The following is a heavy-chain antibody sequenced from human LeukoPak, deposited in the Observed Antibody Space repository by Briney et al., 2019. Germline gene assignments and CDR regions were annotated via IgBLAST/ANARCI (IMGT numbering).Heavy chain of an antibody. CDR3: ARASGIAAAGTYAFDI. CDR1: GGSISSYY. V-gene: IGHV4-59*01. D-gene: IGHD6-13*01. CDR2: IYYSGSI. Sequence: SETLSLTCTVSGGSISSYYWSWIRQPPGKGLEWIGYIYYSGSINYNPSLKSRVTISVDTSKNQFSLKLSSVTAADTAVYYCARASGIAAAGTYAFDIWGQGTMVTVSS. J-gene: IGHJ3*02.